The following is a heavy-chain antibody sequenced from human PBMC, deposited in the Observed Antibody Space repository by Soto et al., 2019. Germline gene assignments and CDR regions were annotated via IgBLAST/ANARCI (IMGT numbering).Heavy chain of an antibody. J-gene: IGHJ6*02. V-gene: IGHV1-69*01. CDR3: ARDGDYYDSSGFQRDYHFYGMDV. CDR2: IIPMLGIA. Sequence: QVQLVQSGAEVKKPASSVKVSCQASGGSFSDYAISWVRQAPGQGLEWMGGIIPMLGIADNAQKFQGRVIITADEYTSTVYMELSSPRSEDTAVYYCARDGDYYDSSGFQRDYHFYGMDVWGQGTTVTVA. CDR1: GGSFSDYA. D-gene: IGHD3-22*01.